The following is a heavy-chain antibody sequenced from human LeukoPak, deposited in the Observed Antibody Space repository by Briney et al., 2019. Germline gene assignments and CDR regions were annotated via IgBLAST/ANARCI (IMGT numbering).Heavy chain of an antibody. CDR3: ARIYRYCSTTSCYVPDY. CDR2: IDWDDDK. CDR1: GFSLSTSGMC. J-gene: IGHJ4*02. Sequence: ESAPALVKPTQTLTLTCSFSGFSLSTSGMCVSWIRQPPGKALEWLARIDWDDDKYYSTSLKTRLTISKGTSKNQVVLTMTNMDPVDTTTYYCARIYRYCSTTSCYVPDYWGQGTLVTVSS. D-gene: IGHD2-2*01. V-gene: IGHV2-70*11.